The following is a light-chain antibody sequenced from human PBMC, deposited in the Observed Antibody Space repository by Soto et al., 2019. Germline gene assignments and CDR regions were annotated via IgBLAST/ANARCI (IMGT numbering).Light chain of an antibody. CDR3: SSYTSSSPWV. CDR1: SSDVGGYNY. CDR2: DVS. J-gene: IGLJ3*02. V-gene: IGLV2-14*01. Sequence: QSALTQPASVSGSPGQSIAISCTGTSSDVGGYNYVSWYQQHPGKTPNLMVYDVSNRPSGVSNRFSGSKSGNTASLTISGLQAGEEADYYCSSYTSSSPWVFGGGTKLHVL.